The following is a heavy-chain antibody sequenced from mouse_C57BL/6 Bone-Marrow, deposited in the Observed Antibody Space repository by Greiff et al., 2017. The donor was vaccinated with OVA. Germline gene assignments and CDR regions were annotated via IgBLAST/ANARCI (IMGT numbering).Heavy chain of an antibody. V-gene: IGHV2-2*01. Sequence: VKLMESGPGLVQPSQSLSITCTASGFSLTSYGVHWVRQSPGKGLEWLGEIWSGGSTDYNAAFISRLSISKDNSKSQIFYKMNSRQADDTAIDYCARKHYRNSWFAYWGQGTLVTVSA. CDR2: IWSGGST. D-gene: IGHD2-5*01. CDR1: GFSLTSYG. J-gene: IGHJ3*01. CDR3: ARKHYRNSWFAY.